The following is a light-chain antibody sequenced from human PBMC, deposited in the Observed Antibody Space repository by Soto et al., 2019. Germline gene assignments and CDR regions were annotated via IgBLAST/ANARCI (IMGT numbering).Light chain of an antibody. V-gene: IGKV1-5*01. CDR3: QQYDNYPLT. CDR1: QSISSW. J-gene: IGKJ4*01. CDR2: DAS. Sequence: DIKMTQSPSSLSASVGARVTITCRASQSISSWLAWYQQKPGRAPKFLIYDASSLESGVPSRFSGSGSGTEFTLTISNLQPDDFATYYCQQYDNYPLTFGGGTKVDIK.